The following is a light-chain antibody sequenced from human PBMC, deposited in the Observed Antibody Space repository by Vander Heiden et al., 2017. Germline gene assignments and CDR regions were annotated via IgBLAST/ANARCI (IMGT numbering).Light chain of an antibody. CDR3: QQANSFPFT. V-gene: IGKV1D-12*01. J-gene: IGKJ3*01. Sequence: DYQMPQSPFSVSASVGDRVIIICRARQGISSSLAWYQQKPGKAPKLLIYGASSRHSGVPSRFSGSGSGTEFTLTISSLQPEDFATYYCQQANSFPFTFGPGTKVDIK. CDR2: GAS. CDR1: QGISSS.